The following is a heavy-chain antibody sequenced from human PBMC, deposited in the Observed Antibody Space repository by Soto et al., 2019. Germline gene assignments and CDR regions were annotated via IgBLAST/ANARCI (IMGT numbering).Heavy chain of an antibody. CDR1: GFTFSSYS. J-gene: IGHJ3*02. D-gene: IGHD1-20*01. CDR2: ISSSSYI. Sequence: GGSLRLSCAASGFTFSSYSMNWVRQAPGKGLEWVSSISSSSYIYYADSVKGRFTISRDNAKNSLYLQMNSLRAEDTAVYYCARDITVDAFDIWGQGTMVTVSS. CDR3: ARDITVDAFDI. V-gene: IGHV3-21*01.